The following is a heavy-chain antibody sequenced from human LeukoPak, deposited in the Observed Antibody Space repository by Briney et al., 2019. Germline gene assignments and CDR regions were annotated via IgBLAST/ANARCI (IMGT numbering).Heavy chain of an antibody. J-gene: IGHJ3*02. CDR3: ARPRGSGSSGDAFDI. CDR1: GYSFINYW. V-gene: IGHV5-51*01. Sequence: GESLKISCKGSGYSFINYWIGWVRQMPGKGLEWMGIIYPGDSDTRYSPPFHGQVTISADKSITTAYLQWSSLKASDTAMYFCARPRGSGSSGDAFDIWGQGTMVTVSS. D-gene: IGHD1-26*01. CDR2: IYPGDSDT.